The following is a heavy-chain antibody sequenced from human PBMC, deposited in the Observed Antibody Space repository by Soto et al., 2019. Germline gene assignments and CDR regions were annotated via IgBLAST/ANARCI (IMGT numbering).Heavy chain of an antibody. CDR3: AREEQQLVFPGYYGMDV. CDR2: ISAYNGNT. CDR1: GYTFTSYG. J-gene: IGHJ6*02. D-gene: IGHD6-13*01. Sequence: ASVKVSCKASGYTFTSYGISWVRQAPGQGLEWMGWISAYNGNTNYAQKLQGRVTMTTDTSTSTAYMELRSLRSDDTAVYYCAREEQQLVFPGYYGMDVWGQGTTVTVSS. V-gene: IGHV1-18*01.